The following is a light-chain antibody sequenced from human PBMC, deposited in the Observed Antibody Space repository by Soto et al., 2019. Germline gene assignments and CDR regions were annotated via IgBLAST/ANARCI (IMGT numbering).Light chain of an antibody. CDR2: GAS. Sequence: EVELTQSPDILSVSPGETATLSCRASQSVRSNLAWYQQKPGQAPRLLIYGASTRATGIPARFSGSGSGREFTLTISSLQSEDFGLYYCQQRSNWQYTFGQGTKLEIK. CDR1: QSVRSN. CDR3: QQRSNWQYT. J-gene: IGKJ2*01. V-gene: IGKV3-15*01.